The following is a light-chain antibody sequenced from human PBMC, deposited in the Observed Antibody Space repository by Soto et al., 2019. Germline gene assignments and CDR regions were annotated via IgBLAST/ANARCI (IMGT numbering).Light chain of an antibody. CDR1: QGISSY. J-gene: IGKJ1*01. Sequence: DIQMTQSPSSLSASVGDRVTITCRASQGISSYLAWYQQKPGKVPKLLIYAASTLQCGVPSWFSGSGYGTEFTLTISCLQSEDVATYCRQQYNSSPWTFGQGTKVDIK. CDR3: QQYNSSPWT. V-gene: IGKV1-27*01. CDR2: AAS.